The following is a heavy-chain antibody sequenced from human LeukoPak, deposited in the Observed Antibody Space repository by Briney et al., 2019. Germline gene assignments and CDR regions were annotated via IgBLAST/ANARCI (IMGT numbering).Heavy chain of an antibody. V-gene: IGHV3-30*18. CDR1: GFTFSSYG. J-gene: IGHJ6*02. D-gene: IGHD6-13*01. CDR3: AKDLGGYSSSWSYYYYYGMDV. CDR2: ISYDGSNK. Sequence: GGSLRLSCAASGFTFSSYGMHWVRQAPGKGLEWVAVISYDGSNKYYADSVKGRFTISRDNSKNTLYLQMNSLRAEDTAVYYCAKDLGGYSSSWSYYYYYGMDVWGQGTTVTVSS.